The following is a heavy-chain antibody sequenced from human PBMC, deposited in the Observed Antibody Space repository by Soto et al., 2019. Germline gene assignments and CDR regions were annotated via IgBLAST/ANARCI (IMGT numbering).Heavy chain of an antibody. Sequence: EVQLVQSGAEVKKPGESLKISCKASGYSFTSYWIGWLRQMPGIGLEWMGIIQPGDSKTRYSPSFQGHVTISADKSINTASLQWSSLKASDTAMYFCARIGAAATGYDYWGQGTQVTVSS. CDR2: IQPGDSKT. CDR1: GYSFTSYW. CDR3: ARIGAAATGYDY. D-gene: IGHD6-13*01. V-gene: IGHV5-51*01. J-gene: IGHJ4*02.